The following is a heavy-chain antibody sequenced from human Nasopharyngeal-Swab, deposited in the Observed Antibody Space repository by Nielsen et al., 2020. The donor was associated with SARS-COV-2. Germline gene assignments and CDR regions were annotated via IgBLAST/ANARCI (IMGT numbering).Heavy chain of an antibody. V-gene: IGHV3-48*03. Sequence: GESLKISCAASGLGFSNYEMNWVRQAPGKGLEWISYISTTTATIYYADSVKGRFTISRDNAKNSLYFQMNSLRAEDTAVYYCAREVPYSGHDDAFDIWGQGTMVTVSA. CDR3: AREVPYSGHDDAFDI. CDR1: GLGFSNYE. D-gene: IGHD5-12*01. CDR2: ISTTTATI. J-gene: IGHJ3*02.